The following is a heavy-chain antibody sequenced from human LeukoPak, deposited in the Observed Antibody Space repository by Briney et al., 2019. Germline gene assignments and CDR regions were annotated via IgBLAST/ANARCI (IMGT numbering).Heavy chain of an antibody. V-gene: IGHV4-59*01. Sequence: SETLSLTCTVSGASISSYYWSWIRQPPGKGLEWIGYIYSSGSTDYNPSLESRVTTSVDTSKNQFSLKLSSVTAADTAVYYCARGGSGNSGYWGQGTLVTVSS. D-gene: IGHD2-15*01. CDR1: GASISSYY. J-gene: IGHJ4*02. CDR3: ARGGSGNSGY. CDR2: IYSSGST.